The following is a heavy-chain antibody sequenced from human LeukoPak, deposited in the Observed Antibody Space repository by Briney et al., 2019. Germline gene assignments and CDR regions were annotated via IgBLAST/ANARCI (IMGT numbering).Heavy chain of an antibody. CDR1: GFTFSSYG. J-gene: IGHJ2*01. CDR2: ISYDGSNK. D-gene: IGHD6-13*01. Sequence: GGSLRLSCAASGFTFSSYGMHWVRQAPGKGLEWVAVISYDGSNKYYADSVKGRFTISRDNSKNTLYLQMNSLRAEDTAVYYCARVAAAGVDWYFDLWGRGTLVTVSS. V-gene: IGHV3-30*03. CDR3: ARVAAAGVDWYFDL.